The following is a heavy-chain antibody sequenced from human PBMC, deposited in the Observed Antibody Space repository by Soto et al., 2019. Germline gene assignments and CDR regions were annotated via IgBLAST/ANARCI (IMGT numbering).Heavy chain of an antibody. CDR2: ISNDENIK. J-gene: IGHJ4*02. CDR3: ARGVRGVLDY. CDR1: GFTFSSYG. V-gene: IGHV3-33*08. D-gene: IGHD5-12*01. Sequence: GGSLRLSSAASGFTFSSYGMHWVRQAPGKGLEWVAVISNDENIKQDSVRGRFAIARDNSKNTLYLQLTSLRAEDTAIYYCARGVRGVLDYWGQGTLVTVSS.